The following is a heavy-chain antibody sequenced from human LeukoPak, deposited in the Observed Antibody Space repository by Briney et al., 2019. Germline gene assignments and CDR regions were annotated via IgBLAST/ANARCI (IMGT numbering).Heavy chain of an antibody. Sequence: SGGSLRLSCAASGFRFTNYWMSWVRQVPGKGLEWVDNIKQDGSEKDYAEPMKGRFTISRDNTKNSVYLQVDSLRAEDTGVYYCARIGYSSSPFDYWGQGTLVTVSS. D-gene: IGHD5-18*01. CDR2: IKQDGSEK. CDR3: ARIGYSSSPFDY. CDR1: GFRFTNYW. J-gene: IGHJ4*02. V-gene: IGHV3-7*01.